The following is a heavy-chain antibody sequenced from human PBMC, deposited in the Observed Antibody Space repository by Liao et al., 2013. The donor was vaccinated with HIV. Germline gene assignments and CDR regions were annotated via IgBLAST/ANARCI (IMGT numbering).Heavy chain of an antibody. CDR1: GGSIRSYY. J-gene: IGHJ1*01. CDR2: IYHTLST. D-gene: IGHD3-16*01. V-gene: IGHV4-59*12. Sequence: QVQLQESGPRLVKPSETLSLTCTVSGGSIRSYYWSWIRQSPGKGLEWIGYIYHTLSTDSNPSLKSRVTISLDRSKNEFSLKLRSLTDADTAVYYCASGGWNEYFHRWGPXPWSPSPQ. CDR3: ASGGWNEYFHR.